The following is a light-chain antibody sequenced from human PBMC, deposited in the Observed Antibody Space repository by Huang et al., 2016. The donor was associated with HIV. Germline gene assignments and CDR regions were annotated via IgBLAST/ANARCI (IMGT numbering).Light chain of an antibody. Sequence: DIQMTQSPSSLSASVRNRVTITCRASQAIAKSLAWYQQKTGKAPKLLLYSASRLESGFPSRFSGSGSGTYYTLTISSLQPEDFATYYCQQYHSTPYTFGQGTKLEIK. V-gene: IGKV1-NL1*01. CDR2: SAS. J-gene: IGKJ2*01. CDR1: QAIAKS. CDR3: QQYHSTPYT.